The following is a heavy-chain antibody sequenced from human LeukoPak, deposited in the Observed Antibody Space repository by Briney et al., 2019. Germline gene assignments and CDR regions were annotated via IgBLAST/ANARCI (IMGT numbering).Heavy chain of an antibody. CDR2: ISSTSGDV. D-gene: IGHD2-15*01. Sequence: GGSLRLSCVASGFSFSRFGMNWVRQAPGKGLEWISHISSTSGDVYYADSVKGRFTISRGNAKNSLYLHMSSLRVEDTAIYYCAQKGGTDHWGQGTLVTVSS. CDR1: GFSFSRFG. V-gene: IGHV3-48*01. J-gene: IGHJ4*02. CDR3: AQKGGTDH.